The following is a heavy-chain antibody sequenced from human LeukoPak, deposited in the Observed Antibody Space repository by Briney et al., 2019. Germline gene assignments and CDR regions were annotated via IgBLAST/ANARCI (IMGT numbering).Heavy chain of an antibody. Sequence: ASVTVSFKASGYTFTVYYVHWVRQAPGQGREGMGWINPNSGDTNYAQNFQGRVTMTRDTSISTAYMDLSGLRSDDTAVYYCARDYYGSGSYPRGYFDSWGQGTLVTVSS. CDR3: ARDYYGSGSYPRGYFDS. CDR1: GYTFTVYY. V-gene: IGHV1-2*02. D-gene: IGHD3-10*01. J-gene: IGHJ4*02. CDR2: INPNSGDT.